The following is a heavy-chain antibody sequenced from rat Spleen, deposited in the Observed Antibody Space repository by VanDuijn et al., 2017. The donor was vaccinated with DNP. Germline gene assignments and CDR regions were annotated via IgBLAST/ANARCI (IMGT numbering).Heavy chain of an antibody. CDR2: IKAKSSNYAT. D-gene: IGHD1-11*01. CDR3: TWEGPFTWFAY. CDR1: GFTFSDAW. Sequence: EVQLVETGGSLVQPGKSLKLTCATSGFTFSDAWMHWVRQSPEKQLEWVAQIKAKSSNYATYYAESMKGRFTISRDDSKNSIYLQMSSLKEEDTAIYYCTWEGPFTWFAYWGQGTLVTVSS. V-gene: IGHV6-8*01. J-gene: IGHJ3*01.